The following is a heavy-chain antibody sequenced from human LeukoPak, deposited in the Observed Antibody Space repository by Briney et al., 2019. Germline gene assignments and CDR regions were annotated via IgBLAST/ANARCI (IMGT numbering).Heavy chain of an antibody. CDR1: GGSFSGYY. J-gene: IGHJ5*02. CDR2: INHSGST. Sequence: PSETLSLTCAVYGGSFSGYYWSWIRQPPGKGLEWIGEINHSGSTNYNPSLKSRVTISVDTSKNQFSLKLSSVTAADTAVYYCARWAAVRFLEWPPGWFDPWGQGTLVTVSS. V-gene: IGHV4-34*01. CDR3: ARWAAVRFLEWPPGWFDP. D-gene: IGHD3-3*01.